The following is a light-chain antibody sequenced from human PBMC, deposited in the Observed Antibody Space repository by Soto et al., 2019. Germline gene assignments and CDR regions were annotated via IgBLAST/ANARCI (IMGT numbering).Light chain of an antibody. CDR2: GAS. CDR3: QQYNNWPIT. Sequence: DIQMTQSPSSLSASVGDRVTITCRASQSISIHLNWYQQKPGKAPNLLIYGASSLKSGVTARFRGSGSGTDFTLTINSLQSDDFAVYYCQQYNNWPITFGQGTRLEI. CDR1: QSISIH. J-gene: IGKJ5*01. V-gene: IGKV1-39*01.